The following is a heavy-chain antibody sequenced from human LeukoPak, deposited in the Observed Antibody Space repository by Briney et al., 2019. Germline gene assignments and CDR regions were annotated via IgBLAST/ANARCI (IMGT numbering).Heavy chain of an antibody. Sequence: GGSLRLSCAASGFTFSSYGMSWVRQAPGKGLEWVSAISGSGGSTYYADSVKGRFTISRDNSKNTLHLQMNSLRAEDTAVYYCAKDRKTVTTLYYFDYWGQGTLVTVSS. V-gene: IGHV3-23*01. D-gene: IGHD4-17*01. CDR1: GFTFSSYG. CDR3: AKDRKTVTTLYYFDY. J-gene: IGHJ4*02. CDR2: ISGSGGST.